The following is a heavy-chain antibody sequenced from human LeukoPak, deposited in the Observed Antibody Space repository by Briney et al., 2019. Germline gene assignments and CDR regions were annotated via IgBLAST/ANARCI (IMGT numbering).Heavy chain of an antibody. V-gene: IGHV4-4*07. CDR1: GDSMTTYF. Sequence: SETLSLTCIVSGDSMTTYFWTWIRQPAGKGLEWIGRTHTSGSTSYHPSLKSRVSMSVDTSKNHFSLQLTSVTAADTAVYYCARAQRGSGAYERFDAWGQGTLVTVSS. D-gene: IGHD5-12*01. CDR2: THTSGST. J-gene: IGHJ5*02. CDR3: ARAQRGSGAYERFDA.